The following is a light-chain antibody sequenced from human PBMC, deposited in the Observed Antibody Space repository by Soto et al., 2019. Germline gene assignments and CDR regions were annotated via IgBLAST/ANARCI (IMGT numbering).Light chain of an antibody. CDR2: GSS. Sequence: IVMTHSPATLSVSPGDEVTLSCRASENVGTNLAWYQQKPGQAPRLLIYGSSTRATGIPATFSGSGSGTEFTLTISSLQSEESAIYYCQQYNNWGLSFGGGTKVDIK. V-gene: IGKV3D-15*01. J-gene: IGKJ4*01. CDR3: QQYNNWGLS. CDR1: ENVGTN.